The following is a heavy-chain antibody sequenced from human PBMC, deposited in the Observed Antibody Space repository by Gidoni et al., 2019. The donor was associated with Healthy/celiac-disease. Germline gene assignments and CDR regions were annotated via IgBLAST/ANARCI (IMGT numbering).Heavy chain of an antibody. CDR2: SSSSSSYI. CDR3: ATPGGV. V-gene: IGHV3-21*01. CDR1: GFTFSSYS. Sequence: EVQLVESGGGLVTPGGSLRLSCAASGFTFSSYSMNWVRQAPGKGLEGVSSSSSSSSYIYYADSVKGRFSISRDNDKNAVYLQMNSLRAEDTAVYYCATPGGVWGKGTTVTVSS. J-gene: IGHJ6*04.